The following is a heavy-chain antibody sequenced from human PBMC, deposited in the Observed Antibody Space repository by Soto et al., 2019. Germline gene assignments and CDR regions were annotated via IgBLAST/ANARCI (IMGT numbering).Heavy chain of an antibody. CDR1: GGSISSYY. D-gene: IGHD4-17*01. V-gene: IGHV4-59*01. Sequence: TSETLSLTCTVSGGSISSYYWSWIRQPPGKGLEWIGYIYYSGSTNYNPSLKSRVTISVDTSKNQFSLKLSSVTAADTAVYYCAREDYGGNSGYWGQGTLVTVSS. CDR3: AREDYGGNSGY. J-gene: IGHJ4*02. CDR2: IYYSGST.